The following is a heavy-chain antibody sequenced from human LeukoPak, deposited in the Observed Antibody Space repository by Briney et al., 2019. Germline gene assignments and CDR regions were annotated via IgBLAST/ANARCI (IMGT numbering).Heavy chain of an antibody. V-gene: IGHV3-23*01. CDR3: AKVGSSGPFDY. CDR2: ISGSGGST. D-gene: IGHD3-22*01. CDR1: GFTFSRYA. J-gene: IGHJ4*02. Sequence: GGSLRLSCAASGFTFSRYAMSWVRQAPGKGLEWVSAISGSGGSTYYADSVKGRFTISRDNSKNTLYVQMNSLRAEDTAVYYCAKVGSSGPFDYWGQGTLVTVSS.